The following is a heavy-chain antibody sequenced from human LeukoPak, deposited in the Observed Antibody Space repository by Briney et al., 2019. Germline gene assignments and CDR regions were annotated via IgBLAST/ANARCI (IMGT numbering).Heavy chain of an antibody. V-gene: IGHV4-39*01. CDR2: IYYSGST. CDR1: GGSISSSSYY. CDR3: AAGDDYYYYYMDV. D-gene: IGHD7-27*01. Sequence: PSETLSLTCTVSGGSISSSSYYWGWIHQPPGKGLEWIGSIYYSGSTYYNPSLKSRVTISVDTSKNQFSLKLSSVTAADTAVYYCAAGDDYYYYYMDVWGKGTTVTVSS. J-gene: IGHJ6*03.